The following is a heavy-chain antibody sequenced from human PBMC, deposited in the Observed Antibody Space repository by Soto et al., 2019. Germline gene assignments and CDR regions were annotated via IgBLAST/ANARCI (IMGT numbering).Heavy chain of an antibody. CDR2: INHSGST. CDR1: GGSFSGYY. J-gene: IGHJ4*02. D-gene: IGHD3-22*01. Sequence: QVQLQQWGAGLLKPSETLSLTCAVYGGSFSGYYWSWIRQPPGKGLEWIGEINHSGSTNYNPSLKSRVTISVDTSKNKFSLKLSSVTAADTAVYYCARGTYYYDSSGYRLDLKFDYWGQGTLVTVSS. V-gene: IGHV4-34*01. CDR3: ARGTYYYDSSGYRLDLKFDY.